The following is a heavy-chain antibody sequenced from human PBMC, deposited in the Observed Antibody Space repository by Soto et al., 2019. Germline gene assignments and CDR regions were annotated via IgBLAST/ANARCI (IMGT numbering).Heavy chain of an antibody. CDR1: GGSISSSSYY. J-gene: IGHJ6*03. CDR2: IYYSGST. Sequence: SETLSLTCTVSGGSISSSSYYWGWIRQPPGKGLEWIGSIYYSGSTYYNPSLKSRVTISVDTSKNQFSLKLSSVTAADTAVYYCARHGCRSTSCYRYYYYMDVWGKGTTVTVSS. CDR3: ARHGCRSTSCYRYYYYMDV. D-gene: IGHD2-2*02. V-gene: IGHV4-39*01.